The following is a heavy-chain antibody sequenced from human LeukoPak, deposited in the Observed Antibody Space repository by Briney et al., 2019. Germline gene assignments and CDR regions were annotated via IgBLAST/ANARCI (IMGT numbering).Heavy chain of an antibody. Sequence: PSETLSLTCTVSGGSISSSSYYWGWIRQPPGKGLEWIGSIYYSGSTYYNPSLKSRVTISVDTSKNQFSLKLSSVTAADTAVYYCARRGVSGRWLQLGEYYFDYWGQGTLVTVSS. CDR2: IYYSGST. J-gene: IGHJ4*02. CDR3: ARRGVSGRWLQLGEYYFDY. CDR1: GGSISSSSYY. V-gene: IGHV4-39*01. D-gene: IGHD3-16*01.